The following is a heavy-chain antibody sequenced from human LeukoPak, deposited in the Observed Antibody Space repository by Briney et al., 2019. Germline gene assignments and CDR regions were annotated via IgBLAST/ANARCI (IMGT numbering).Heavy chain of an antibody. V-gene: IGHV3-72*01. CDR2: TRNKAESYKT. Sequence: GGSQRLFRAASGFSFSNHYINWVRQTPGKGLEWVGRTRNKAESYKTEYAASVKGRFTISRDDSKKSLFLHMNSLKTEDTAVYYCARESSIFQIVASNSMDIWGQGTTVTVSS. CDR1: GFSFSNHY. CDR3: ARESSIFQIVASNSMDI. J-gene: IGHJ3*02. D-gene: IGHD3-3*01.